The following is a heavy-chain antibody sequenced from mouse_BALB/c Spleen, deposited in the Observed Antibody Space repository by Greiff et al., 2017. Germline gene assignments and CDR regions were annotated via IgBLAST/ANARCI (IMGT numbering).Heavy chain of an antibody. CDR1: GYTFTSYW. CDR2: IDPSDSYT. Sequence: LQQPGAELVKPGASVKLSCKASGYTFTSYWMHWVKQRPGQGLEWIGEIDPSDSYTNYNQKFKGKATLTVDKSSSTAYMQLSSLTSEDSAVYYCARWNWDGYWGQGTTLTVSS. J-gene: IGHJ2*01. D-gene: IGHD4-1*01. V-gene: IGHV1-69*02. CDR3: ARWNWDGY.